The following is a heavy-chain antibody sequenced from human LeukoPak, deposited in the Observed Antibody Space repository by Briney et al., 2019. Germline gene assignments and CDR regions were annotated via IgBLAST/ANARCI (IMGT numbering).Heavy chain of an antibody. CDR3: ARELSGTTSYYFDY. D-gene: IGHD1-7*01. V-gene: IGHV3-48*03. Sequence: GGSLRLSCAASGFTFSSYEMNWVRQAPGKGLEWVSYISTSGNTRYYADSAKGRFTISRDNAKNSLYLQMNSLRVEDTAVYYCARELSGTTSYYFDYWGQGTLVTVSS. J-gene: IGHJ4*02. CDR1: GFTFSSYE. CDR2: ISTSGNTR.